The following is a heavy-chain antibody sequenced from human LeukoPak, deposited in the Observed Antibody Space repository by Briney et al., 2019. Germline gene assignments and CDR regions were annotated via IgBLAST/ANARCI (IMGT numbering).Heavy chain of an antibody. CDR3: GRLARNAWYAVDY. D-gene: IGHD6-19*01. CDR1: GFTFSESW. J-gene: IGHJ4*02. V-gene: IGHV3-7*01. Sequence: GGSLRLSCVASGFTFSESWMTWVRQAPGEGLEWVANILPDGSEKYYLDSVKGRFTISRDNPTNSLYLQINSLRAEDTALYYCGRLARNAWYAVDYWGQGTLVTVSS. CDR2: ILPDGSEK.